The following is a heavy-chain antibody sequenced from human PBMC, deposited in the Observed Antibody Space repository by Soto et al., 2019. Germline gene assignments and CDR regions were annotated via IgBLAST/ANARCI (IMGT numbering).Heavy chain of an antibody. Sequence: PSETLALTCAVYGGSFSGDYWSWIRQPPGKGLEGRGEIDHSGSTNYNPSLKRRVTIAVDTAKSKCSLKLSSVTAADTAVYYCARAGNSGYDSTQDAFDIWGQGTMVTV. CDR3: ARAGNSGYDSTQDAFDI. D-gene: IGHD5-12*01. CDR1: GGSFSGDY. J-gene: IGHJ3*02. V-gene: IGHV4-34*01. CDR2: IDHSGST.